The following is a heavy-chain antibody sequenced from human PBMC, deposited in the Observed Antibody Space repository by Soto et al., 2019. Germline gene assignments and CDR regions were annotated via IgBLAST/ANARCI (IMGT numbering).Heavy chain of an antibody. J-gene: IGHJ5*02. Sequence: RLSCAASGFTFSSYAMSWVRQAPGKGLEWVSAISGSGGSTYYADSVKGRFTISRDNSKNTLYLQMNSLRAEDTAVYYCAKDHIAAPRVNWFDPWGQGTLVTVSS. CDR3: AKDHIAAPRVNWFDP. CDR2: ISGSGGST. CDR1: GFTFSSYA. D-gene: IGHD6-6*01. V-gene: IGHV3-23*01.